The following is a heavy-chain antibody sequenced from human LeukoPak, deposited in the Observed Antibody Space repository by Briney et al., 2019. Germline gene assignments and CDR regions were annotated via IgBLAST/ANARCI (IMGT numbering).Heavy chain of an antibody. CDR3: AKAAWIQVGDDVFDI. D-gene: IGHD5-18*01. J-gene: IGHJ3*02. CDR2: ISWNSGNK. CDR1: GFTFDDYA. Sequence: GRSLRLSCAASGFTFDDYAMHWVRQAPGKGLEWVSGISWNSGNKAYADSVKGRFTISRDNAKNSLYLQMNSLRAEDMALYYCAKAAWIQVGDDVFDIWAQGTRVTVSS. V-gene: IGHV3-9*03.